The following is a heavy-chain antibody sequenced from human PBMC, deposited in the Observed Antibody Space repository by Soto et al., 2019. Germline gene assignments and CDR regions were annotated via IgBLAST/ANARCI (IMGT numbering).Heavy chain of an antibody. V-gene: IGHV5-51*01. CDR3: ARQDCSGGSCYSSRHYYYGMDV. CDR2: IYPADSDV. D-gene: IGHD2-15*01. Sequence: GESLKISCKGSGYSFTSYWIAWVRQVPGKGLEWMGIIYPADSDVRHSPSFQGQVTLSVDKSLSTAYLQWSSLKASDTAMYYCARQDCSGGSCYSSRHYYYGMDVWGQGTTVTVSS. J-gene: IGHJ6*02. CDR1: GYSFTSYW.